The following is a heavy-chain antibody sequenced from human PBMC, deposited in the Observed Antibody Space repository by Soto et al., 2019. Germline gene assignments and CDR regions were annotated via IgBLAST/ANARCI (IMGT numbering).Heavy chain of an antibody. CDR2: IYYSGST. D-gene: IGHD6-19*01. J-gene: IGHJ4*02. CDR1: GGSISSSSYY. Sequence: PSETLSLTCTVSGGSISSSSYYWGWIRQPPGKGLEWIGSIYYSGSTYYNPSLKSRVTISVDTSKNQFSLKLSSVTAADTAVYYCARHGSGYSSGWYFPAHPDYWGQGTLVTVSS. V-gene: IGHV4-39*01. CDR3: ARHGSGYSSGWYFPAHPDY.